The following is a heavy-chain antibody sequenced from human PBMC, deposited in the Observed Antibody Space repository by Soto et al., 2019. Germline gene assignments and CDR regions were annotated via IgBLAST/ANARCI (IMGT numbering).Heavy chain of an antibody. V-gene: IGHV4-59*01. CDR2: IYYSGST. D-gene: IGHD3-10*01. CDR1: GGSISSYY. CDR3: ARVAYGSGSYN. J-gene: IGHJ4*02. Sequence: PSETLSLTCTVSGGSISSYYWSWIRQPPGKGLEWIGYIYYSGSTNYNPSLKSRVTISVDTSKNQFSLKLSSVTAADTAVYYCARVAYGSGSYNWGQGTLVTVSS.